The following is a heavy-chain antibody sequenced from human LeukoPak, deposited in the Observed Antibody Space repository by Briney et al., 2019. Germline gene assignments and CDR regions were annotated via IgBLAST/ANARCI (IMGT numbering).Heavy chain of an antibody. D-gene: IGHD5-12*01. CDR3: ARHYALAYSGYESPAHMDY. CDR2: IYPGDSDT. V-gene: IGHV5-51*01. Sequence: HGESLKISCKGSGYSFTTYWIGWVRQMPGKGLEWMGIIYPGDSDTRYGPSFQGQVTISADKSISTAYLQWSSLKASDTAMYYCARHYALAYSGYESPAHMDYWGQGTLVTVSS. J-gene: IGHJ4*02. CDR1: GYSFTTYW.